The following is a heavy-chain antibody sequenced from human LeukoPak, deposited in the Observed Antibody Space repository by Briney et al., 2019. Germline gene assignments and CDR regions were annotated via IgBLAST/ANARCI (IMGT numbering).Heavy chain of an antibody. D-gene: IGHD3-22*01. V-gene: IGHV3-9*01. Sequence: GGSLRLSCAASGFTFDDSAMHWVRQVPGKGLEWVSGISCNSGIIDYADSVKGRFTISRDNAKNSLYLQMNNLRPDDTAFYYCAKAPPYYSDSSGYFQHWGQGTLVTVSS. J-gene: IGHJ1*01. CDR2: ISCNSGII. CDR3: AKAPPYYSDSSGYFQH. CDR1: GFTFDDSA.